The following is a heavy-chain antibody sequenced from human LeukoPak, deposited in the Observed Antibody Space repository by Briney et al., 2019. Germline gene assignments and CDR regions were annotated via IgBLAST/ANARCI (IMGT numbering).Heavy chain of an antibody. CDR2: IYHGGSP. D-gene: IGHD1-14*01. Sequence: PSETLSLTCTVSDGSISSGAYSWNWIRQLPGRGLEWVVYIYHGGSPYYNPSLKSRVTISVDWSKNQFSLSLSSVTAADTAVYYCARGEPSTLLNNDYYFMDVWGKGTTVTVSS. V-gene: IGHV4-30-2*01. J-gene: IGHJ6*03. CDR3: ARGEPSTLLNNDYYFMDV. CDR1: DGSISSGAYS.